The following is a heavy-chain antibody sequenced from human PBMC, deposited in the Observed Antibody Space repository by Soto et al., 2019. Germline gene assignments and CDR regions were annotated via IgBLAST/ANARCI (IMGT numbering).Heavy chain of an antibody. D-gene: IGHD6-13*01. V-gene: IGHV3-43D*04. CDR1: GFTFDDYA. CDR2: ISWDGGST. Sequence: VGSLRLSCAASGFTFDDYAMHWVRQAPGKGLEWVSLISWDGGSTYYADSVKGRFTISRDNSKNSLYLQMNSLRAEDTALYYCAKGEASSSPYYYYGMDVWGQGTTVTAP. J-gene: IGHJ6*02. CDR3: AKGEASSSPYYYYGMDV.